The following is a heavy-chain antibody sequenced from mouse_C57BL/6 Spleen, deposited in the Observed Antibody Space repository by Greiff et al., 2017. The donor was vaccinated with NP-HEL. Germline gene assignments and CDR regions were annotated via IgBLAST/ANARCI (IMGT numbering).Heavy chain of an antibody. J-gene: IGHJ1*03. D-gene: IGHD1-1*01. CDR1: GYTFTSYW. CDR3: ARSDGLRYFDV. Sequence: QVQLQQPGAELVKPGASVKLSCKASGYTFTSYWMHWVKQRPGQGLEWIGMIHPNSGSTNYNEKFKSKATLTVDKSSSTAYMQLSSLTSEDSAVYYCARSDGLRYFDVRGTGTTVTVAS. CDR2: IHPNSGST. V-gene: IGHV1-64*01.